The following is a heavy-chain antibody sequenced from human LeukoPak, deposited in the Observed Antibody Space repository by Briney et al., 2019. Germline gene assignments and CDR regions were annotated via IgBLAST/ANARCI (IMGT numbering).Heavy chain of an antibody. D-gene: IGHD6-19*01. J-gene: IGHJ4*02. V-gene: IGHV3-9*01. CDR1: GFTFDDYA. CDR2: ISWNSGSI. CDR3: AKDFHSRGWQTDPNFDY. Sequence: GGSLRLSCAASGFTFDDYAMHWVRQAPGKGLEWVSGISWNSGSIGYADSVKGRFTISRDNAKNSLYLQMNSLRAEDTALYYCAKDFHSRGWQTDPNFDYWGQGTLVTVSS.